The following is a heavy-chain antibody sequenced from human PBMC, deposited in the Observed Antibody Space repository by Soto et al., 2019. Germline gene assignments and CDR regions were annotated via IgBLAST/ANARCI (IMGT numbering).Heavy chain of an antibody. CDR3: AREANYDFWSGYNDY. CDR2: IWYDGSNK. D-gene: IGHD3-3*01. J-gene: IGHJ4*02. CDR1: GFTFSSYG. V-gene: IGHV3-33*01. Sequence: QVQLVESGGGVVQPGRSLRLSCAASGFTFSSYGMHWVRQAPGKGLEWVAVIWYDGSNKYYADSVKGRFTISRDNSKNTLYLQMNSLRAEYTTVYYCAREANYDFWSGYNDYWGQGTLVTVSS.